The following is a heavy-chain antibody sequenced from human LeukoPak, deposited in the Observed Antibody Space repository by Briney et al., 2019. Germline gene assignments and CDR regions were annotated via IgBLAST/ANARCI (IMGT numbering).Heavy chain of an antibody. J-gene: IGHJ5*02. CDR2: IYHSGST. CDR3: ARPLGYCSTSTCPQSWFDP. CDR1: GGSISSGGYS. Sequence: PSQTLSLTCAVSGGSISSGGYSWSWIRQPPGKGLEWIGYIYHSGSTNYNPSLKSRVTISVDTSKNQFSLKLSSVTAADTAVYYCARPLGYCSTSTCPQSWFDPWGQGTLVTVSS. D-gene: IGHD2-2*01. V-gene: IGHV4-30-2*01.